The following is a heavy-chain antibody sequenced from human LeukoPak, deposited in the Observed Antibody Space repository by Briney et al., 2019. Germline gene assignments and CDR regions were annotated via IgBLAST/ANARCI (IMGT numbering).Heavy chain of an antibody. D-gene: IGHD2-2*01. CDR1: GFTFSDYY. J-gene: IGHJ4*02. CDR2: IGTSGSSI. CDR3: ANHLACGSTSCPPFDD. Sequence: GGSLRLSCAASGFTFSDYYMSWIRQAPGKGLEWVSYIGTSGSSIYYADSVKGRFTISRDNAKKSLYLQMNSLRAEDTAVYYCANHLACGSTSCPPFDDWGQGTLVTVSS. V-gene: IGHV3-11*04.